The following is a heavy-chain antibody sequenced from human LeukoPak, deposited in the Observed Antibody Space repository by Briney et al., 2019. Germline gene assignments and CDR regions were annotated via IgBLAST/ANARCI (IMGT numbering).Heavy chain of an antibody. D-gene: IGHD4-17*01. V-gene: IGHV3-30*02. Sequence: GGSLRLSCAASGFTFSSSAMDWVRHAPGKGLEWVAFMQNDGSGKYYADSVKGRVTISRDISKNTLYLQMNSLRIEDTAVYYCARGFDYGFHYWGQGTLVTVSS. CDR2: MQNDGSGK. CDR3: ARGFDYGFHY. CDR1: GFTFSSSA. J-gene: IGHJ4*02.